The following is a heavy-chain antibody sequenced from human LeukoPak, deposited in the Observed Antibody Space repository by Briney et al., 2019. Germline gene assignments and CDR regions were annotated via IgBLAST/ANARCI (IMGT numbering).Heavy chain of an antibody. V-gene: IGHV3-66*01. Sequence: TGGSLRLSCAASGFTVSSNYMSWVRQAPGKGLEWVSVIYSGGSTYYADSVKGRFTISRDNSKNTLYLQMSSLKAEDTAEYYCTNRGMTTGTTTYWGQGTLVTVSS. D-gene: IGHD1-7*01. CDR1: GFTVSSNY. J-gene: IGHJ4*02. CDR2: IYSGGST. CDR3: TNRGMTTGTTTY.